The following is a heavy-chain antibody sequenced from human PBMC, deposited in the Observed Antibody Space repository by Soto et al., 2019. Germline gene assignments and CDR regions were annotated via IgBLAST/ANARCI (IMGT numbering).Heavy chain of an antibody. CDR2: INHSGST. CDR1: GGSFSGYY. V-gene: IGHV4-34*01. J-gene: IGHJ6*03. D-gene: IGHD3-3*01. CDR3: GRGREGFLGWLLATYYYSYYMAV. Sequence: PSETQSLTCAVYGGSFSGYYWSWIRKPPGKGLGWIGEINHSGSTNYNPSLKSRVTISVDTSKNQFSLKLSSVTAADTAVYDCGRGREGFLGWLLATYYYSYYMAVWGKGTAVPVSS.